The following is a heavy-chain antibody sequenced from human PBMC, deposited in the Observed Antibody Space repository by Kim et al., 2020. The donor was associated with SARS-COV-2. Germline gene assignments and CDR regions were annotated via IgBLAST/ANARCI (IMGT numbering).Heavy chain of an antibody. Sequence: GGSLRLSCAASGFTFDDYAMHWVRQAPGKGLEWVSGISWNSGSIGYADSVKGRFTISRDNAKNSLYLQMNSLRAEDTALYYCASLFGVPAAMGTYYYYYGMDVWGQGTTVTVSS. J-gene: IGHJ6*02. V-gene: IGHV3-9*01. D-gene: IGHD2-2*01. CDR3: ASLFGVPAAMGTYYYYYGMDV. CDR1: GFTFDDYA. CDR2: ISWNSGSI.